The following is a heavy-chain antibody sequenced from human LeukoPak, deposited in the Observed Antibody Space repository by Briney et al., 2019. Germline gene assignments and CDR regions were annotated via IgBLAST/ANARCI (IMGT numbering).Heavy chain of an antibody. CDR2: IYYSGST. V-gene: IGHV4-59*01. D-gene: IGHD3-10*01. J-gene: IGHJ6*02. CDR3: ARDTGYYYGSGSYYLGYYYYGMDV. CDR1: GGSISSYY. Sequence: PSETLSLTCTVSGGSISSYYWSWIRQPPGKGLEWIGYIYYSGSTNYNPSLKSRVTISVDTSKNQFSLKLSSVTAADTAVYYCARDTGYYYGSGSYYLGYYYYGMDVWGQGTTVTVSS.